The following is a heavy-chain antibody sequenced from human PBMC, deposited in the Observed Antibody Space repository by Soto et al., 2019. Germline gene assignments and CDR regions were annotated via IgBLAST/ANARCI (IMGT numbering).Heavy chain of an antibody. CDR3: ATYSSSSTAFDI. V-gene: IGHV4-59*01. J-gene: IGHJ3*02. Sequence: SETLSLTCTVSGGSIGSYYWSWIRQPPGRGLEWIGYIYYSGSTNYNPSLKSRVTISVDTSKNQFSLKLSSVTAADTAVYYCATYSSSSTAFDIWGQGTMVTVSS. CDR2: IYYSGST. D-gene: IGHD6-13*01. CDR1: GGSIGSYY.